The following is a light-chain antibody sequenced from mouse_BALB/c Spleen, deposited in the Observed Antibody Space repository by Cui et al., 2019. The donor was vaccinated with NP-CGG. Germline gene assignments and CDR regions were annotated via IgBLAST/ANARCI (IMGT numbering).Light chain of an antibody. J-gene: IGLJ1*01. CDR1: TGAVTTSNY. CDR2: GTN. CDR3: ALWYSSHWV. V-gene: IGLV1*01. Sequence: QAVLTQESALTTSPAETVTLTCRSSTGAVTTSNYANWVQEKPNHLFTGLIGGTNNRAPGVPARFSGSLIGDKAALTITGAQTEDEAIYFCALWYSSHWVFGGGTKLTVL.